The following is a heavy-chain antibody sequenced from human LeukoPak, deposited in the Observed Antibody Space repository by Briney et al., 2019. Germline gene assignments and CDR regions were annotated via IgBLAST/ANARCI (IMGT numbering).Heavy chain of an antibody. CDR3: ARVSCSSTSCYSNYPLDY. J-gene: IGHJ4*02. D-gene: IGHD2-2*01. V-gene: IGHV4-59*01. Sequence: PSETLSLTCAVYGGSFSGYYWSWIRQPPGKGLEWIGYISYSGSTNYNPSLKSRVTISIDTSKNQFSLKLSSVTAADTAVYYCARVSCSSTSCYSNYPLDYWGQGTLVTVSS. CDR1: GGSFSGYY. CDR2: ISYSGST.